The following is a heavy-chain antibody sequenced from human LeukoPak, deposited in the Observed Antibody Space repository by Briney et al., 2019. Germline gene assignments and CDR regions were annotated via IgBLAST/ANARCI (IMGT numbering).Heavy chain of an antibody. CDR3: ARVSAMVVTPAHFDY. J-gene: IGHJ4*02. CDR2: INHSGST. V-gene: IGHV4-34*01. D-gene: IGHD4-23*01. CDR1: GGSFSGYY. Sequence: SETLSLTCAVYGGSFSGYYWSWIRQPPGKGLEWIGEINHSGSTNYNPSLKSRVTISVDTSKNQFSLKLSSVTAADTAVYYCARVSAMVVTPAHFDYWGQGTLVTVSS.